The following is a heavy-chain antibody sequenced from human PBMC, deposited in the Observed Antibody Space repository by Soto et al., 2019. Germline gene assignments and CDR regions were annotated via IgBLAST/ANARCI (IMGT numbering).Heavy chain of an antibody. Sequence: QVQLVESGGGVVQPGRSLRLSCAASGFTFNNYGMHWVRQAPGKGLEWVATISNDGSDQYYADSVKGRLTISRDNSKNTVYLEKNSLRGEETAVYYCAKDQGIAASHGIDWGQGTMVTVSS. V-gene: IGHV3-30*18. CDR3: AKDQGIAASHGID. D-gene: IGHD6-13*01. CDR1: GFTFNNYG. CDR2: ISNDGSDQ. J-gene: IGHJ3*01.